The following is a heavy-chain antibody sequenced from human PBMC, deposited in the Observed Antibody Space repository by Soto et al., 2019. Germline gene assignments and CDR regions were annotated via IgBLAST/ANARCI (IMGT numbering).Heavy chain of an antibody. CDR1: GFTVSSNY. J-gene: IGHJ4*02. Sequence: GGSLRLSCAASGFTVSSNYMSWVRQAPGKGLEWVSVIYSGGSTYYADSVKGRFTISRDNSKNTLYLQMTSLRGDDTAVYYCAKRNYYDPTVNDGHFDSWGQGALVTVSS. CDR3: AKRNYYDPTVNDGHFDS. V-gene: IGHV3-53*01. D-gene: IGHD3-22*01. CDR2: IYSGGST.